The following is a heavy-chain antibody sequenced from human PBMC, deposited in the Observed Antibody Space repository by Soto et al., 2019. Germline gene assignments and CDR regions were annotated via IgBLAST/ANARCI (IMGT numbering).Heavy chain of an antibody. Sequence: GGSLRLSCAASGFTFSTYAMSWVRQAPGKGLEWVSAISGSGSNTYYADSVKGRFTISRDDSKSTLYLQMNSLRAEDTAVYYCARDPSHSYYTLFYYFDYWGQGTLVTSPQ. CDR3: ARDPSHSYYTLFYYFDY. CDR1: GFTFSTYA. J-gene: IGHJ4*02. V-gene: IGHV3-23*01. D-gene: IGHD1-26*01. CDR2: ISGSGSNT.